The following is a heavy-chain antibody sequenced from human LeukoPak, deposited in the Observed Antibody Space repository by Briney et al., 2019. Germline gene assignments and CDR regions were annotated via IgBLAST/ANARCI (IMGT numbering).Heavy chain of an antibody. CDR3: ARTTMVRGTYYMDV. D-gene: IGHD3-10*01. CDR2: IYTSGST. J-gene: IGHJ6*03. V-gene: IGHV4-4*07. CDR1: GGSISSYY. Sequence: SETLSLTCTVSGGSISSYYWSWIRQPAGKGLEWIGRIYTSGSTNYNPSLKRRVTISVDTSKNQFSLKLSSVTAADTAVYYCARTTMVRGTYYMDVWGKGTTVTISS.